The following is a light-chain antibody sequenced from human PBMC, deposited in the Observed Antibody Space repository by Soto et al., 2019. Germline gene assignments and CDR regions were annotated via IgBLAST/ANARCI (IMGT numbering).Light chain of an antibody. J-gene: IGKJ2*01. V-gene: IGKV2-24*01. CDR3: MQATQYPPYT. CDR1: QSLLHRDWNTY. Sequence: DIVLTQTPLSSPVTLGQPASISCRSSQSLLHRDWNTYLSWLRQRPGQPTRLLNYKISNRMSVVPDRLSGSEAGTDLTLKISRVEADDVGVYYCMQATQYPPYTFGQGTKLEIE. CDR2: KIS.